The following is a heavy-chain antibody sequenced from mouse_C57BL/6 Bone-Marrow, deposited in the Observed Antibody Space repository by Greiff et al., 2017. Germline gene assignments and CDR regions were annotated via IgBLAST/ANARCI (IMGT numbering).Heavy chain of an antibody. D-gene: IGHD1-1*01. V-gene: IGHV5-9-1*02. CDR2: ISSGGDYI. J-gene: IGHJ4*01. CDR1: GFTFSSYA. Sequence: EVQVVESGEGLVKPGGSLKLSCAASGFTFSSYAMSWVRQTPEKRLEWVAYISSGGDYIYYADNVKGRFTISRDNARNTLYLQMSSLKSEDTAMYYCTRDYYGSSDDYAMDDWGQGTSVTVSS. CDR3: TRDYYGSSDDYAMDD.